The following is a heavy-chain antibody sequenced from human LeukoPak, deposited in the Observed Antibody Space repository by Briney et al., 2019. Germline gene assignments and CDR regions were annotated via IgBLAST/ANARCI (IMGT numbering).Heavy chain of an antibody. CDR3: ARHFGSPSPGVQH. J-gene: IGHJ1*01. V-gene: IGHV5-51*01. CDR1: GFSFTTDW. CDR2: IYPGDSVT. D-gene: IGHD3-3*01. Sequence: GESLKISCQTSGFSFTTDWIGWVRQMSGQGLEWMGIIYPGDSVTRYSPSFEGQVTISADKSIRTAYLQWNSLKASDTAVYYCARHFGSPSPGVQHWGQGTPVIVSS.